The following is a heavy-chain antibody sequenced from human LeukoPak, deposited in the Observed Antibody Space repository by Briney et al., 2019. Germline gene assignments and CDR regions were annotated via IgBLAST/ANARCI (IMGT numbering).Heavy chain of an antibody. CDR3: ARVREATIAPFFDY. CDR2: IYYSGST. D-gene: IGHD6-13*01. J-gene: IGHJ4*02. Sequence: SETLSLTCTVSGDSISSGDYYWTWIRQHPGKGLEWIGCIYYSGSTYHNLSLKSRVIISADTSKNHFSLKLSSVTAADTAVYYCARVREATIAPFFDYWGQGILVTVSS. V-gene: IGHV4-31*03. CDR1: GDSISSGDYY.